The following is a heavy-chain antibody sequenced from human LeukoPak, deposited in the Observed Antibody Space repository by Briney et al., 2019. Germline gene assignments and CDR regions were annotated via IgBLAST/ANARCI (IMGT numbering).Heavy chain of an antibody. D-gene: IGHD3-10*01. CDR2: INPNSGGT. CDR1: GYTFTGYY. Sequence: EASVKVSCKASGYTFTGYYMHWVRQAPGQGLEWMGWINPNSGGTNYAQKFQGRVTMTRDTSISTAYMELSRLGSDDTAVYYCARVNKAWLWFGESLDYWGQGTLVTVSS. J-gene: IGHJ4*02. V-gene: IGHV1-2*02. CDR3: ARVNKAWLWFGESLDY.